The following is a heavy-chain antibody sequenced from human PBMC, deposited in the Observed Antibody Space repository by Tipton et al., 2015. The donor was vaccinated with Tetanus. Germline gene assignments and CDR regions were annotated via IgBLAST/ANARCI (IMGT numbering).Heavy chain of an antibody. CDR3: ARTYYYDSWLDY. J-gene: IGHJ4*02. Sequence: TLSLTCTVSGGSISSSSYYWGWIRQPPGKGLEWIGSIYYSGSTYYNPSLKSRVTISVDTSKNQFSLKLSSVTAADTAVYYCARTYYYDSWLDYWGQGTLVTASS. V-gene: IGHV4-39*01. CDR2: IYYSGST. CDR1: GGSISSSSYY. D-gene: IGHD3-22*01.